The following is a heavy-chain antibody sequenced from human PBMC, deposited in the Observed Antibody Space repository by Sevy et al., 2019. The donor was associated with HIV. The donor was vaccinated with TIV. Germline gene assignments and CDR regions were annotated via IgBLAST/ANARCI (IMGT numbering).Heavy chain of an antibody. CDR2: IYYTGSN. J-gene: IGHJ6*02. Sequence: SETLSLTRTVSSASISSDYWSWIRQPPGKGLEWIGYIYYTGSNNYNPSLKSRVTISVETSKDQFSLNLISVTAADTAVYYCARLRSDRYYGMDVWGQGTTVTVSS. CDR1: SASISSDY. CDR3: ARLRSDRYYGMDV. V-gene: IGHV4-59*12. D-gene: IGHD2-15*01.